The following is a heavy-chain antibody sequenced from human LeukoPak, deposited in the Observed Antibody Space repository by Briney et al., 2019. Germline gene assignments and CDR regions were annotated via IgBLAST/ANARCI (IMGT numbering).Heavy chain of an antibody. Sequence: GGSLRLSCAASGFTFSSYSMNWVRQAPGKGLEWVSSISSSGSYIYDADSVKGRFTISRDNAKNSLYLQMNSLRAEDTAVYYCATARALTRAGMDVRGQGTTVTVSS. CDR2: ISSSGSYI. CDR3: ATARALTRAGMDV. CDR1: GFTFSSYS. J-gene: IGHJ6*01. V-gene: IGHV3-21*01.